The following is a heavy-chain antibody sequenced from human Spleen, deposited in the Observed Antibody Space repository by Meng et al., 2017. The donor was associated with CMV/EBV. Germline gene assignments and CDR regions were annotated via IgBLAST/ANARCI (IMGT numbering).Heavy chain of an antibody. V-gene: IGHV1-18*01. Sequence: CKASGYTFNTHSINWVRQAPGQGLEWMGWINTYNGNTKFAQKFQGRVTLTTDSSTTTAFMELRSLRSDDTAVYYCARDEANWGFCDLWGRGTLSPSPQ. CDR1: GYTFNTHS. J-gene: IGHJ2*01. D-gene: IGHD7-27*01. CDR3: ARDEANWGFCDL. CDR2: INTYNGNT.